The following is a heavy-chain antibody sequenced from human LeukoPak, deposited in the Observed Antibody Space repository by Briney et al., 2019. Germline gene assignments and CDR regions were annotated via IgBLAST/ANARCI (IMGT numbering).Heavy chain of an antibody. D-gene: IGHD3-22*01. CDR1: GGSISSSNW. CDR2: IFHSGST. V-gene: IGHV4-4*02. Sequence: SGTLSLTCAVSGGSISSSNWWSWVRQPPGKGLEWIGEIFHSGSTNYNPSLKSRVTISVDKSKNQFSLKLSSVTAADTAVYYCARSRDDSSGYYYIWGQGTLVTVSS. CDR3: ARSRDDSSGYYYI. J-gene: IGHJ4*02.